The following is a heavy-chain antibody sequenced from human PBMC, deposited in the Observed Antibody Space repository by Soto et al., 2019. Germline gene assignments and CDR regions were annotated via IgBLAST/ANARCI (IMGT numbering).Heavy chain of an antibody. CDR1: GFTFSSYA. V-gene: IGHV3-30-3*01. D-gene: IGHD6-6*01. CDR3: AGEEYSSSSTPSPFDI. J-gene: IGHJ3*02. Sequence: QVQLVESGGGVVQPGRSLRLSCAASGFTFSSYAMHWVRQAPGKGLEWVAVISYDGSNKYYADSVKGRFTISRDNSKNTLYLQRNSRRAEDTAVYYCAGEEYSSSSTPSPFDIWGQGTMVTVSS. CDR2: ISYDGSNK.